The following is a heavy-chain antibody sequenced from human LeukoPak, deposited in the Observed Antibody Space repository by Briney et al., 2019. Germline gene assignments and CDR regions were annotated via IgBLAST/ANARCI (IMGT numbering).Heavy chain of an antibody. CDR2: INHSGST. D-gene: IGHD1-14*01. CDR1: GGSFSGYY. V-gene: IGHV4-34*01. Sequence: SETLSLTCAVYGGSFSGYYWSWIRQPPGKGLEWIGEINHSGSTNYNPSLKSRVTISVDTSKNQFSLKLSSVTAADTAVYYCARDPEGDAFDIWGQGTMVTVSS. J-gene: IGHJ3*02. CDR3: ARDPEGDAFDI.